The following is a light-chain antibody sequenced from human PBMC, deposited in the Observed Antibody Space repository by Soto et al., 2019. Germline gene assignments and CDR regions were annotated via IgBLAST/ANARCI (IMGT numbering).Light chain of an antibody. V-gene: IGKV1-16*02. CDR1: QRVGKY. CDR2: DIS. CDR3: QQYHTYPRT. J-gene: IGKJ5*01. Sequence: DIQMTQSPSSLSVSVGDRVTITCRASQRVGKYLAWFQQKPGRAPEYLIYDISTLQSGVPSKFSGSGSGTDFTLTINSLQPEDSATYYCQQYHTYPRTFGQGTRLEIK.